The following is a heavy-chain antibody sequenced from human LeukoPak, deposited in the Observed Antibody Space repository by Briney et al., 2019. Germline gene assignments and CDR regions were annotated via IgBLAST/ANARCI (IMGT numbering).Heavy chain of an antibody. V-gene: IGHV3-66*02. D-gene: IGHD1-7*01. Sequence: GGSLRLSCAASGFTVSSNYMSWVRQAPGKGLEWVSVIYSGGSTYYADSGKGRFTISRDHSKNTLYLQMNSLRAEDTAVYYCATSNWNYAPDAFDIWGQGTMVTVSS. CDR2: IYSGGST. J-gene: IGHJ3*02. CDR1: GFTVSSNY. CDR3: ATSNWNYAPDAFDI.